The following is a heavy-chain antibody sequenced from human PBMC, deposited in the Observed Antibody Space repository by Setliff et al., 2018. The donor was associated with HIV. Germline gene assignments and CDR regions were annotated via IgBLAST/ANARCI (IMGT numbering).Heavy chain of an antibody. J-gene: IGHJ5*02. V-gene: IGHV1-18*01. CDR3: ARDGNYYGSGIGDP. CDR2: ISAYTGDT. Sequence: ASVKVSCKASGYSFISYGISWVRQAPGQGLEWMGWISAYTGDTYSAQTLQGRVTMTRDTSTSTAYMELSGLTSDDTAVYYCARDGNYYGSGIGDPWGQGTLVTVSS. CDR1: GYSFISYG. D-gene: IGHD3-10*01.